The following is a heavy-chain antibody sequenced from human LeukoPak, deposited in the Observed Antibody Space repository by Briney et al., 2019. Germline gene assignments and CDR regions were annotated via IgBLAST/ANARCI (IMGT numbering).Heavy chain of an antibody. J-gene: IGHJ3*02. CDR1: GGSISSGGYY. Sequence: SETLSLTCTVSGGSISSGGYYWSWIRQPPGKGLEWIGYISHSGSTYYNPSLKSRVTISVDRSKNQFSLKLSSVTAADTAVYYCALPHVAVVTRAFDIWGQGTMVTVSS. CDR2: ISHSGST. D-gene: IGHD2-21*02. CDR3: ALPHVAVVTRAFDI. V-gene: IGHV4-30-2*01.